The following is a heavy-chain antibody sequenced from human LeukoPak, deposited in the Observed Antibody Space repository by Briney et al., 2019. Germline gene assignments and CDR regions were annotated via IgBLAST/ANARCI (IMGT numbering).Heavy chain of an antibody. J-gene: IGHJ6*02. CDR3: ARDIAKWDLLPAFGMDV. D-gene: IGHD1-26*01. CDR1: GFTFSSYS. CDR2: ISSSSSYI. Sequence: GGSLRLSCAASGFTFSSYSMNWVRQAPGKGLEWVSSISSSSSYIYYADSVKGRFTISRDNAKNSLYLQMNSLRAEDTAVYYCARDIAKWDLLPAFGMDVWGQGTTVTVSS. V-gene: IGHV3-21*01.